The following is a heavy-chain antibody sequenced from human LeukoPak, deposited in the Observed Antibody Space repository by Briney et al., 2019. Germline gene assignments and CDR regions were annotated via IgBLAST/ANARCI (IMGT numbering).Heavy chain of an antibody. CDR2: IYHSGST. D-gene: IGHD3-3*01. Sequence: SETLSLTCTVSGYSISSGHYWGWIRQPPGKGLEWIGSIYHSGSTYYNPSLKSRVTISVDTSKNQFSLKLSSVTAADTAVYYCARGANPGVADYWGQGTLVTVSS. CDR3: ARGANPGVADY. CDR1: GYSISSGHY. J-gene: IGHJ4*02. V-gene: IGHV4-38-2*02.